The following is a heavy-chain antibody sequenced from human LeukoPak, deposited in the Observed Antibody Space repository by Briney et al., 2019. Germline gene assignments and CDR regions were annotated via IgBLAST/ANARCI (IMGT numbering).Heavy chain of an antibody. D-gene: IGHD4-11*01. Sequence: PGGSLRLSCAASGFTFSSYWMSGAGPPPGKALEGLANIKQDGSEKYYVASVKGRFTISRDNAKNSLYLQMNSLRAEDTAVYYCARDHSNDDYWGQGTLVTVSS. J-gene: IGHJ4*02. CDR1: GFTFSSYW. V-gene: IGHV3-7*01. CDR2: IKQDGSEK. CDR3: ARDHSNDDY.